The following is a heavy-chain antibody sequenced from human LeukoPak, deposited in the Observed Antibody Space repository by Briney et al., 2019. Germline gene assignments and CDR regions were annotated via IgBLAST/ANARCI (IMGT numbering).Heavy chain of an antibody. Sequence: GGSLRLSCAASGFTFSSYWMSGVRQAPGKGLEWVANIKQDGSEKYYVDSVKGRFTISRDNAKNSLYLQMNSLRAEDTAVYYCARGHVYYDILTGYRSYAFDIWGQGTMVTVSS. CDR3: ARGHVYYDILTGYRSYAFDI. D-gene: IGHD3-9*01. CDR1: GFTFSSYW. J-gene: IGHJ3*02. CDR2: IKQDGSEK. V-gene: IGHV3-7*01.